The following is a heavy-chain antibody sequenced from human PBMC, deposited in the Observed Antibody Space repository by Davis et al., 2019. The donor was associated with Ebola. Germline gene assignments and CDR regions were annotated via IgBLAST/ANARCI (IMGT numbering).Heavy chain of an antibody. J-gene: IGHJ4*02. Sequence: MPSETLSPTCTLPGGSISIYYWSWIRQPPGKGLEWIGYIYYRGSTNYNPSLKSRVTILVDTSKNQFSLKLSSVTAADTAVYYCARREAGSNWSVDYWGQGTLVTVSS. CDR1: GGSISIYY. CDR2: IYYRGST. V-gene: IGHV4-59*08. D-gene: IGHD6-13*01. CDR3: ARREAGSNWSVDY.